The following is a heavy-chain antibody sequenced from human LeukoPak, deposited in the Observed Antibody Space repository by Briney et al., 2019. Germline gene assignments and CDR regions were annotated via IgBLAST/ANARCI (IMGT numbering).Heavy chain of an antibody. Sequence: SETLSLTCTVSGGSISSYYWSWIRQPPGKGLEWTGYIYYSGSTNYNPSLKSRVTISVDTSKNQFSLKLSSVTAADTAVYYCARAQAVGFDYWGQGTLVTVSS. J-gene: IGHJ4*02. CDR1: GGSISSYY. D-gene: IGHD6-19*01. CDR2: IYYSGST. V-gene: IGHV4-59*01. CDR3: ARAQAVGFDY.